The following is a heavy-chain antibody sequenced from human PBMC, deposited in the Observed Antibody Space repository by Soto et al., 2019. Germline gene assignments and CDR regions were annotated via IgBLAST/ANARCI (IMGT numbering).Heavy chain of an antibody. V-gene: IGHV4-30-2*01. J-gene: IGHJ4*02. CDR3: ARVPDY. CDR2: IYHSGST. Sequence: SETLSLTCAVYGESCSGYYCSWIRQPPGKGLEWIGYIYHSGSTYYNPSLKSRVTISVDRSKNQFSLKLRSVTAADTAVYYCARVPDYWGQGTLVTVSS. CDR1: GESCSGYY.